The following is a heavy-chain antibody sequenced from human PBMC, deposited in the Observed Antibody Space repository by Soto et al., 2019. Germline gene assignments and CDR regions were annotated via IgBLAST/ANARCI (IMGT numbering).Heavy chain of an antibody. D-gene: IGHD2-15*01. Sequence: LRLSCTASGFTFSDYEMNWVRQAPGKGLEWVSYITSGGRSIYYADSVKGRFIISRDNAENSLYLQMNSLRPEDTAVYYCVRRMASPDQWGQGTLVTVSS. CDR2: ITSGGRSI. CDR3: VRRMASPDQ. V-gene: IGHV3-48*03. J-gene: IGHJ4*02. CDR1: GFTFSDYE.